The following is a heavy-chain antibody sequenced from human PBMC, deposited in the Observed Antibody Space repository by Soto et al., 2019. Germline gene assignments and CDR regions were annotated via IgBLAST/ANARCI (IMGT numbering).Heavy chain of an antibody. J-gene: IGHJ4*02. V-gene: IGHV4-39*01. Sequence: QLQLQESGPGLVKPSETLSLTCTVSGGSISSSAYYWGWIRQPPGKGLEWIGNIFYTGSTYYNPSRKSRVIISVDTSKNQFSLKLSSVTAADTAVYYCARISNYYGSGSPRYYFDYWGQGTLVTVSS. CDR1: GGSISSSAYY. CDR3: ARISNYYGSGSPRYYFDY. D-gene: IGHD3-10*01. CDR2: IFYTGST.